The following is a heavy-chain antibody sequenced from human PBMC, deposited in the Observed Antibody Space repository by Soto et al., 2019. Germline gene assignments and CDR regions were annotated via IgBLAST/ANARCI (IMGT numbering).Heavy chain of an antibody. CDR2: IYYSGST. J-gene: IGHJ4*02. CDR1: GGSISSGDYC. Sequence: PSENLSLTCTVYGGSISSGDYCWSWIRQPPGKGLEWIGYIYYSGSTYYNPSLKSRVNISLDTSKNQFSLKLSSVTAADTAVYYCARVFHYYGSGTYYTFDYWGQGTMVTVSS. D-gene: IGHD3-10*01. CDR3: ARVFHYYGSGTYYTFDY. V-gene: IGHV4-30-4*01.